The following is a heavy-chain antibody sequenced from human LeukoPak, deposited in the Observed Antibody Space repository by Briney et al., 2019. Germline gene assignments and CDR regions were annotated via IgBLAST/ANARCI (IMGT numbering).Heavy chain of an antibody. CDR1: GFAVSSNY. CDR2: IYSGGST. CDR3: ALPGIDYSSSWYEYDY. Sequence: GGSLRLSWAASGFAVSSNYMSWVRQAPGKGLEWVSVIYSGGSTYYADSVKGRLTISRYHSKHTLYLQMNSLSAGDPAVYYCALPGIDYSSSWYEYDYWGQGTLVTVSS. V-gene: IGHV3-53*01. D-gene: IGHD6-13*01. J-gene: IGHJ4*02.